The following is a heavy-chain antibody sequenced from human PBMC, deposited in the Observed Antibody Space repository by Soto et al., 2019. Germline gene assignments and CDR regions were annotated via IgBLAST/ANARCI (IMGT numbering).Heavy chain of an antibody. D-gene: IGHD1-7*01. V-gene: IGHV4-59*08. CDR2: IYYSGST. CDR1: GGSISSYY. J-gene: IGHJ4*02. Sequence: QVQLQESGPGLVKPSETLSLTCTVSGGSISSYYWSWIRQPPGKGLEWIGYIYYSGSTNYNPSLKSRVTXSVDTXXXXFSLKLSSVTAADTAVYYCARHRYNWNYGFDYWGQGTLVTVSS. CDR3: ARHRYNWNYGFDY.